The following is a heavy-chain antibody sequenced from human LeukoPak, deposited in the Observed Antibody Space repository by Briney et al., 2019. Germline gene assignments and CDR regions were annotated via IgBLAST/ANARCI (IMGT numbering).Heavy chain of an antibody. Sequence: NPSETLSLTCTVSGGSVISSSYNWGWIRQPPGKGLEWIGNINFSGNTHYNASLKSRVTISVDTSKNQFSLKLNSVTAADTAVYYCARWATVNLGRFFDYWGQGTLVTVSS. CDR1: GGSVISSSYN. CDR3: ARWATVNLGRFFDY. J-gene: IGHJ4*02. D-gene: IGHD3-16*01. CDR2: INFSGNT. V-gene: IGHV4-39*01.